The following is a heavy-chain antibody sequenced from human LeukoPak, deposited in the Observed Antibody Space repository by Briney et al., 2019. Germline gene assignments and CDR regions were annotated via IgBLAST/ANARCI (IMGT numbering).Heavy chain of an antibody. Sequence: GGSLRLSCAASGFTFSSYSMNWVRLAPGKGLEWVSSISSSSSYIYYADSVKGRFTISRDNAKNSLYLQMNSLRAEDTAVYYCARVRGDCSGGSCYFSHYYYYYGMDVWGQGTTVTVSS. CDR2: ISSSSSYI. D-gene: IGHD2-15*01. V-gene: IGHV3-21*01. J-gene: IGHJ6*02. CDR1: GFTFSSYS. CDR3: ARVRGDCSGGSCYFSHYYYYYGMDV.